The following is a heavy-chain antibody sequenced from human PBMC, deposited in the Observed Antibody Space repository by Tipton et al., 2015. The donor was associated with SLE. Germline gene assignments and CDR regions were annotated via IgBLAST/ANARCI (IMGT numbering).Heavy chain of an antibody. J-gene: IGHJ2*01. CDR3: ARDKYGGDRYFDL. Sequence: GSLRLSCAASGFTFSSYWMHWVRQAPGKGLVWVSRINSDGSSTSYADSVKGRFTISRDNAKNTLYLQMNSLRAEDTAIYYCARDKYGGDRYFDLWGRGTLVTVSS. CDR1: GFTFSSYW. CDR2: INSDGSST. V-gene: IGHV3-74*01. D-gene: IGHD2-21*01.